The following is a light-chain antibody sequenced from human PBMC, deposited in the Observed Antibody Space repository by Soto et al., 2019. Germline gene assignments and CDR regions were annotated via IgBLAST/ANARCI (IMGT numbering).Light chain of an antibody. CDR1: QSISSW. CDR2: DAS. J-gene: IGKJ1*01. Sequence: DIQVPQSRSALSTSVRDRVTITCRASQSISSWLAWYQQKPGKAPKLLIYDASSLESGVPSRFSGSGSGTEFTLTITSLQPDDFATYYCQQYESYPWTFGQGTKVDIK. V-gene: IGKV1-5*01. CDR3: QQYESYPWT.